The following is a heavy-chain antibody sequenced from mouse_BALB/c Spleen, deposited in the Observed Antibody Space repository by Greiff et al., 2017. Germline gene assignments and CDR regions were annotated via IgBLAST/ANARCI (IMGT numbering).Heavy chain of an antibody. Sequence: VQLQQPGAELVKPGASVKLSCTASGYTFTSYWMHWVKQRPGQGLEWIGEINPSNGRTNYNEKFKSKATLTVDKSSSTAYMQLSSLTSEDSAVYYCARDRFAYWGQGTLVTVSA. V-gene: IGHV1S81*02. CDR1: GYTFTSYW. CDR3: ARDRFAY. CDR2: INPSNGRT. J-gene: IGHJ3*01.